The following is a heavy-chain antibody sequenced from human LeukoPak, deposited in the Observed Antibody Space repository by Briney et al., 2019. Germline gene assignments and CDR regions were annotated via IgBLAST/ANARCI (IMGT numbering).Heavy chain of an antibody. Sequence: GASVKVSCKASGGTFSSYAISWVRQAPGQGLEWMGGIIPIFGTANYAQKFQGRVTMTRDTSTNTVYMELSSLRSEDTAVYYCARDWTAYSSSGSIFDYWGQGTLVTVSS. CDR3: ARDWTAYSSSGSIFDY. CDR2: IIPIFGTA. CDR1: GGTFSSYA. V-gene: IGHV1-69*05. D-gene: IGHD3-22*01. J-gene: IGHJ4*02.